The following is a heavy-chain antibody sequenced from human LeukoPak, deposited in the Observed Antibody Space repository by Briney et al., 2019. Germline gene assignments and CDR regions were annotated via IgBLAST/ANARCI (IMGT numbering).Heavy chain of an antibody. Sequence: ASVKVSCKASGYTFTSYYMHWVRQAPGQGLEWMGIINPSGGSTSYAQKFQGRVTMTRDMSTSTVYMELSSLRSEDTAVYYCARAANGQERWFDPWGQGTLVTVSS. D-gene: IGHD2-8*01. CDR3: ARAANGQERWFDP. CDR2: INPSGGST. CDR1: GYTFTSYY. V-gene: IGHV1-46*01. J-gene: IGHJ5*02.